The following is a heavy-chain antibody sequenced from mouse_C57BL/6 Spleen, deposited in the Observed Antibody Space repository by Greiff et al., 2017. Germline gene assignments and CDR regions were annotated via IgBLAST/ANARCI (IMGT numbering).Heavy chain of an antibody. Sequence: QVQLQQPGAELVKPGASVKLSCKASGYTFTSYWMHWVKQRPGQGLEWIGMIHPNSGSTNYNEKFKSKATLTVDKSSSTAYMQLSSLTSEDSAVDYCVQRRIRRLYAMDYWGQGTSVTVSS. V-gene: IGHV1-64*01. J-gene: IGHJ4*01. CDR2: IHPNSGST. CDR1: GYTFTSYW. CDR3: VQRRIRRLYAMDY.